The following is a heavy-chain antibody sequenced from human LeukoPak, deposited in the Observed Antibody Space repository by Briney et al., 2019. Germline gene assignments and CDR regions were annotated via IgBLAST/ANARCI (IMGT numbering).Heavy chain of an antibody. Sequence: SETLSLTCAVYGGSFSGYYWSWIRQPPGKGLEWIGEINHSGSTNYNPSLKSRVTISVDTSKNQFSLKLSSVTAADTAVYYCARRAPIVVPAANGWFDPWGQGTLVTVSS. D-gene: IGHD2-2*01. CDR2: INHSGST. CDR3: ARRAPIVVPAANGWFDP. CDR1: GGSFSGYY. V-gene: IGHV4-34*01. J-gene: IGHJ5*02.